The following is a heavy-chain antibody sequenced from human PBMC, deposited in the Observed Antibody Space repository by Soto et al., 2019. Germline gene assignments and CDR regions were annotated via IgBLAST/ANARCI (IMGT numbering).Heavy chain of an antibody. D-gene: IGHD3-22*01. CDR1: GFTFSSYA. J-gene: IGHJ6*02. Sequence: GGSLRLSCAASGFTFSSYAMHWVRQAPGKGLEWVAVISYDGSNKYYADSVKGRFTISRDNSKNTLYLQMNSLRAEDTAVYYCAREGVIHSSAYYYSGMDVSGQGTTLTVFS. CDR2: ISYDGSNK. CDR3: AREGVIHSSAYYYSGMDV. V-gene: IGHV3-30-3*01.